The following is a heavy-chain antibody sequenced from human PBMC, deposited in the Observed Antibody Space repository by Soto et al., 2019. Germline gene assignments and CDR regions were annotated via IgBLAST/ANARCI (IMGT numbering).Heavy chain of an antibody. J-gene: IGHJ3*02. D-gene: IGHD3-22*01. Sequence: GGSLRLSCAASGFTFSSYAMHWVRQAPGKGLEWVAVISYDGSNKYYADSVKGRFTISRDNSKNTLYLQMNSLRAEDTAVYYCARTYYYDSSGYFVDAFDIWGQGTMVTVSS. CDR1: GFTFSSYA. CDR2: ISYDGSNK. V-gene: IGHV3-30-3*01. CDR3: ARTYYYDSSGYFVDAFDI.